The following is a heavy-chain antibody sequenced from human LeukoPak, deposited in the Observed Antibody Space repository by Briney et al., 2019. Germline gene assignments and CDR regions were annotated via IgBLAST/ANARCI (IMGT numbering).Heavy chain of an antibody. Sequence: SQTLSLTCTVSGGSISSGGYYWSWIRQHPGKGLEWIGYIYYSGSTYYNPSLKSRVTISVDTSKKQFSLKLSSVTAADTAVYYCARQYGDYTYNWFDPWGQGTLVTVSS. V-gene: IGHV4-31*03. D-gene: IGHD4-17*01. CDR2: IYYSGST. CDR1: GGSISSGGYY. J-gene: IGHJ5*02. CDR3: ARQYGDYTYNWFDP.